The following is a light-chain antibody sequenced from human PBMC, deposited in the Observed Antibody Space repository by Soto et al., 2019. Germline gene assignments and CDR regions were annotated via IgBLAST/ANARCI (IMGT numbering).Light chain of an antibody. CDR3: QQRSNWPPT. V-gene: IGKV3D-20*02. CDR2: GAS. CDR1: QSVSSSY. J-gene: IGKJ4*01. Sequence: EIVLTQSPGTLSLSPGERATLSCRASQSVSSSYLAWYQQKLGQAPRLLIYGASSRATGIPDRFSGSGSGTDFTLIISSLEPEDFAVYYCQQRSNWPPTFGGGTKVEIK.